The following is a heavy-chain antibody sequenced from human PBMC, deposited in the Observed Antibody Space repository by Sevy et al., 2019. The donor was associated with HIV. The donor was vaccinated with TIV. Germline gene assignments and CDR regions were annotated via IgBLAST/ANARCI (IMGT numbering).Heavy chain of an antibody. D-gene: IGHD5-12*01. V-gene: IGHV3-48*01. CDR1: GFSFSIYS. CDR2: MSNTGSTI. CDR3: ASQRGGYERLYYFDY. Sequence: GGSLRLSCAASGFSFSIYSMNWVRQAPGRGLEWVSYMSNTGSTIHYADSVKGRFTISRDNAKNSLYLQMKRLRAEDTAVYYCASQRGGYERLYYFDYWGQGTLVTVSS. J-gene: IGHJ4*02.